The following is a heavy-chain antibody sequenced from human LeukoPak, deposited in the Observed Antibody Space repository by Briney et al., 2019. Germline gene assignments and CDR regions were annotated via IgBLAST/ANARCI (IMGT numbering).Heavy chain of an antibody. D-gene: IGHD4-17*01. Sequence: GGSLRLSCAASGFTFSSYSMNWVRQAPGKGLEWVSYISSSSSTICYADSVKGRFTISRDNAKNSLYLQMNSLRAEDTAVYYCARDSYYGDLFYYYYYMDVWGKGTTVTVSS. CDR1: GFTFSSYS. CDR2: ISSSSSTI. V-gene: IGHV3-48*01. CDR3: ARDSYYGDLFYYYYYMDV. J-gene: IGHJ6*03.